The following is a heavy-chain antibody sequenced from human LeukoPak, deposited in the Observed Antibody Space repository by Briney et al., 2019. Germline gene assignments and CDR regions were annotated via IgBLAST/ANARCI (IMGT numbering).Heavy chain of an antibody. CDR2: IRTTAEGANYA. CDR1: GFTFTDYL. Sequence: RGSLRLSSATSGFTFTDYLMNWVRQAPGKGLEWISNIRTTAEGANYAYYADSVKGRVTISRDGAKNTLYLHMNSLRDEDTAVYYCATDQRYAFDYWGQGILVTVSS. CDR3: ATDQRYAFDY. J-gene: IGHJ4*02. D-gene: IGHD3-9*01. V-gene: IGHV3-48*02.